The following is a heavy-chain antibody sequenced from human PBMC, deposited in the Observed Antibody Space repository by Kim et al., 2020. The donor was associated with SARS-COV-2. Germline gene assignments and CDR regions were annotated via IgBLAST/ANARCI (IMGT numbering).Heavy chain of an antibody. J-gene: IGHJ6*02. CDR3: AKASILGSYYYYYGMDV. CDR2: ISYDGSNK. V-gene: IGHV3-30*18. D-gene: IGHD2-15*01. Sequence: GGSLRLSCAASGFTFSSYGIYWVRQAPGKGLEWVAVISYDGSNKYYADSVKGRFTISRDNSKNTLYLQMNSLRGEDTAVYYCAKASILGSYYYYYGMDVWGQGTTVTVSS. CDR1: GFTFSSYG.